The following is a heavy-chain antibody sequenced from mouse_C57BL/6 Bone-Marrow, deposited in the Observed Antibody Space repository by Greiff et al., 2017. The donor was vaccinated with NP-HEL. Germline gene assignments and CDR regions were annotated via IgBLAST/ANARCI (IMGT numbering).Heavy chain of an antibody. CDR1: GYTFTDYN. D-gene: IGHD2-4*01. CDR3: ALTDDYDGFAY. Sequence: VQLKESGPELVKPGASVKIPCKASGYTFTDYNMDWVKQSHGKSLEWIGDINPNNGGTIYNQKFKGKATLTVDKSSSTAYMELRSLTSEDTAVYYCALTDDYDGFAYWGQGTLVTVSA. CDR2: INPNNGGT. V-gene: IGHV1-18*01. J-gene: IGHJ3*01.